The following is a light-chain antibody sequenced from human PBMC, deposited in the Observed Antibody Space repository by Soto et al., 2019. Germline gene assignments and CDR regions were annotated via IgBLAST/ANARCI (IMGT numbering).Light chain of an antibody. CDR3: ASYTRVDSWV. CDR1: SGDIGGYNY. V-gene: IGLV2-14*01. J-gene: IGLJ3*02. Sequence: QSALTQPASVSGSPGQSITISCTGTSGDIGGYNYVSWYQHHPGKAPKLLIYEVTNRPSGVSTRFSGSKSANTASLTISGLQPEDEASYYCASYTRVDSWVFGGGTKLTVL. CDR2: EVT.